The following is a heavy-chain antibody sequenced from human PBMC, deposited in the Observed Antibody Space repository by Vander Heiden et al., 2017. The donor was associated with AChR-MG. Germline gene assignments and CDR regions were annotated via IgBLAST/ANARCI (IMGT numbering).Heavy chain of an antibody. Sequence: EVQLVESGGGLVKPGGSLRLSCEASGFTFSNAWMSWVRQAPGKGLEWVGRIKSKTDGGTTDYAAPVKGRFTISRDDSKNTLYLQMNSLKTEDTAVYYCTTSRSSGPLRNWFDPWGQGTLVTVSS. J-gene: IGHJ5*02. CDR1: GFTFSNAW. CDR2: IKSKTDGGTT. V-gene: IGHV3-15*01. D-gene: IGHD6-19*01. CDR3: TTSRSSGPLRNWFDP.